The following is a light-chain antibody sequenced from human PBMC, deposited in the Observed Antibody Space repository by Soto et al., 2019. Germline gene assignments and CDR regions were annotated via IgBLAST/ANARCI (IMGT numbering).Light chain of an antibody. J-gene: IGKJ2*01. V-gene: IGKV3-20*01. CDR1: QSVYSGY. Sequence: EIVLTQSPGTLSLSPGERATLSCRASQSVYSGYVAWYQQKPGQAPRLVLYRTSSRATGIPDRFSGGGSGTDFTLTISTLEPDDFVVYYCQQYHSSPYTFGQGTKLEIK. CDR2: RTS. CDR3: QQYHSSPYT.